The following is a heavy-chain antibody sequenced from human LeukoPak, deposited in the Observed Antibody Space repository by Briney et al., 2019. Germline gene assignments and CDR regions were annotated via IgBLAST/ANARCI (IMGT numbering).Heavy chain of an antibody. V-gene: IGHV3-30*01. J-gene: IGHJ4*02. Sequence: GGSLRLSCAASGFTFSSYAMHWVRQAPGKGLELVAVISYDGSNKYYADSVKGRFTISRDNSKNTLYLQMNSLRAEDTAVYYCARDSHSGDYDFWSGYSYFDYWGQGTLVTVSS. D-gene: IGHD3-3*01. CDR2: ISYDGSNK. CDR3: ARDSHSGDYDFWSGYSYFDY. CDR1: GFTFSSYA.